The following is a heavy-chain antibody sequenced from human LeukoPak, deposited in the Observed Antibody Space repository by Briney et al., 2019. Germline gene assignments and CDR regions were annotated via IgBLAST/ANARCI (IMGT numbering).Heavy chain of an antibody. CDR1: GFTFS. Sequence: GGSLRLSCVGSGFTFSVHWVRQVPGKGGEWLTFIRHDGTDQRYADSVSGRFTISRDNSKNTVYLKMTSLRPEDTALYYCAKDGPWASVSWGQGTLVTVSS. J-gene: IGHJ5*02. CDR3: AKDGPWASVS. CDR2: IRHDGTDQ. V-gene: IGHV3-30*02. D-gene: IGHD7-27*01.